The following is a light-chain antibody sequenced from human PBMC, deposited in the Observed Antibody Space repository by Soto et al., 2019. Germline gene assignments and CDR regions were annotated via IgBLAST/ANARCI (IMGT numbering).Light chain of an antibody. CDR1: QSVSSSY. V-gene: IGKV3-20*01. J-gene: IGKJ3*01. CDR2: GAS. CDR3: QQYGSSPPFT. Sequence: EIVLTQSPSTLSLSPGERATLSCRASQSVSSSYLAWYQQKPGQAPRFLIYGASSRATGIPDRFSGSGSGXXXXXXXXXXEPEDFAVYYCQQYGSSPPFTFGPGTKVDIK.